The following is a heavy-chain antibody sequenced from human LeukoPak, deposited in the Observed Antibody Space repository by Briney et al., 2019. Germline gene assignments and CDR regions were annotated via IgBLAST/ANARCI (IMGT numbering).Heavy chain of an antibody. D-gene: IGHD5-18*01. CDR3: AKDLIPKAPRRGYSYGGDY. CDR1: GFTFSSYG. J-gene: IGHJ4*02. CDR2: ISYDGSNK. V-gene: IGHV3-30*18. Sequence: GGSLRLSCVASGFTFSSYGMHWVRQAPGKGLEWVAVISYDGSNKYYADSVKGRFTISRDNSKNTLYLQTNSLRAEDTAVYYCAKDLIPKAPRRGYSYGGDYWGQGTLVTVSS.